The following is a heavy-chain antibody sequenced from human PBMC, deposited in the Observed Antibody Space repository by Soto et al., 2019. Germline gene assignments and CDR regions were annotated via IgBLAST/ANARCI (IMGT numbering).Heavy chain of an antibody. J-gene: IGHJ6*02. CDR1: GFTFDDYA. V-gene: IGHV3-9*01. D-gene: IGHD3-10*01. CDR3: AKDMGGSGSPDYYYYGMDV. CDR2: ISWNSGSI. Sequence: GGSLRLSCAASGFTFDDYAMHWVRQAPGKGLEWVSGISWNSGSIGYADSVKGRLTISRDNAKKSLYLQMKSLRAEDTALYYCAKDMGGSGSPDYYYYGMDVWGQGTKVTVYS.